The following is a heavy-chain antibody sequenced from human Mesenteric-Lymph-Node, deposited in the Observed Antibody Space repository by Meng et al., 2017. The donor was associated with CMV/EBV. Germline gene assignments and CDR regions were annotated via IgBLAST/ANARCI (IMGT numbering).Heavy chain of an antibody. CDR1: GFTFTAYW. CDR2: IHSDGTGT. CDR3: ARDQQYQPYYSGLDL. V-gene: IGHV3-74*01. Sequence: GESLKISCAASGFTFTAYWIHWVRQAPGKGLVWVSRIHSDGTGTSYADSVKGRFTVSRDNAKNTMYLQMNRLRAEDTAVYYCARDQQYQPYYSGLDLWGQGITVTVSS. J-gene: IGHJ6*02. D-gene: IGHD2-2*01.